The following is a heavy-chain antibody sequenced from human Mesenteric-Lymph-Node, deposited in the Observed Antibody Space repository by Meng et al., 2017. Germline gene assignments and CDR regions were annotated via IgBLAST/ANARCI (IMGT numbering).Heavy chain of an antibody. CDR1: GCSLSASGVG. D-gene: IGHD6-19*01. J-gene: IGHJ4*02. CDR3: AHRRKYSSGWNGFDY. CDR2: SYWDDDK. Sequence: QVALEESGPTLVKPTQTLTLSCTFSGCSLSASGVGVGWIRRPPGKALGWRALSYWDDDKRYSPSRKSRLTITKDTSKNQVVLIMTNMDPVDTATYYCAHRRKYSSGWNGFDYWGQGTLVTVSS. V-gene: IGHV2-5*02.